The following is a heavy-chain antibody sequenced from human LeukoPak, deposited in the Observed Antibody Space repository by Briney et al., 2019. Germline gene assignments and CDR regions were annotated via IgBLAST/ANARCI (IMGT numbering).Heavy chain of an antibody. D-gene: IGHD2-2*01. J-gene: IGHJ3*02. CDR1: GFPFKEYA. CDR2: IWNDGINK. CDR3: ARAEVPAAIKSGAFDI. Sequence: PGGSLRLSCAASGFPFKEYAMNWVRQAPGKGLEWVAVIWNDGINKYYADSVKGRFTISRDNSKNTLYLQMNSLRAEDTAVYYCARAEVPAAIKSGAFDIWGQGIMVTVSS. V-gene: IGHV3-33*08.